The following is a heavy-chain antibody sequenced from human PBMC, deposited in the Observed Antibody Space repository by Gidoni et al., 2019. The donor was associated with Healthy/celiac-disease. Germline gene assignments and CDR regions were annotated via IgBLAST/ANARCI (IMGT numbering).Heavy chain of an antibody. CDR3: ARYGSWGKFDH. Sequence: EVQLVESGGGLVQPGRSLRLSCTASGFTFGDYAMTWFRQAPGKGLEWVGFIRSKGYGGTTEYVASVKGRFTISRDDSKSIAYLQMNSLKTEDTAVYYCARYGSWGKFDHWGQGTLVTVSS. D-gene: IGHD6-13*01. CDR1: GFTFGDYA. J-gene: IGHJ4*02. V-gene: IGHV3-49*03. CDR2: IRSKGYGGTT.